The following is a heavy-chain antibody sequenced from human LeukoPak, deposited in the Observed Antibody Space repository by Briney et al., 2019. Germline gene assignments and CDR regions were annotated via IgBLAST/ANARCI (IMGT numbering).Heavy chain of an antibody. CDR2: IWYDGSNK. CDR3: TTDTWYSAGH. D-gene: IGHD2-15*01. J-gene: IGHJ4*02. V-gene: IGHV3-33*03. CDR1: GITFRSYG. Sequence: GGSRRLSCAASGITFRSYGMHWVRQAPGKGLEWVAFIWYDGSNKYYADSVKGRFTISRDNAKNSLFLQMNSLRAEDTAIYYCTTDTWYSAGHWGQGTLVTVSS.